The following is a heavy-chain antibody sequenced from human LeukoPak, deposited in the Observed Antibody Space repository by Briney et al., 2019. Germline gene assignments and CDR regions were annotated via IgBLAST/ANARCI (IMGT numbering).Heavy chain of an antibody. J-gene: IGHJ4*02. CDR2: ITTGRGET. D-gene: IGHD1-1*01. Sequence: ASVKVSCKASGYTFTDYALHWVRQAPGQSLEWMGWITTGRGETRYSQEFQRRITFTRDTSASTVYTDLSDLRSEDTAVYYCAREGGPTGGAQDYWGQGTLVTVSS. CDR1: GYTFTDYA. CDR3: AREGGPTGGAQDY. V-gene: IGHV1-3*03.